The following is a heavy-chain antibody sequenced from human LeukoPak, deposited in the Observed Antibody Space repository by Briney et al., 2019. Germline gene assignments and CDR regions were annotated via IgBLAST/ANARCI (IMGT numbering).Heavy chain of an antibody. CDR3: AKMVDSSGYYLKFVVDY. CDR1: GFSFSTSI. CDR2: IGSDGSST. Sequence: EPGGSLRLSCAASGFSFSTSIMTWVRQAPGKGLEWVSAIGSDGSSTHYADSVKGRFTISRDNSKNTLYLQMNSLRAEDTAVYYCAKMVDSSGYYLKFVVDYWGQGTLVTVSS. V-gene: IGHV3-23*01. D-gene: IGHD3-22*01. J-gene: IGHJ4*02.